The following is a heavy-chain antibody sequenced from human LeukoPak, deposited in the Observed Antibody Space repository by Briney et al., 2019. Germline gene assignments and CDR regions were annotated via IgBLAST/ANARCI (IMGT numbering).Heavy chain of an antibody. Sequence: SETLSLTCTVSGGSISSYYWSWIRQLPGKGLEWIGYIYYSGSTNYNPSLKSRVTISVDTSKNQFSLKLSSVTAADTAVYYCARAYDTSGYFFAFDIWGQGTMVTVSS. CDR1: GGSISSYY. V-gene: IGHV4-59*01. CDR3: ARAYDTSGYFFAFDI. CDR2: IYYSGST. J-gene: IGHJ3*02. D-gene: IGHD3-22*01.